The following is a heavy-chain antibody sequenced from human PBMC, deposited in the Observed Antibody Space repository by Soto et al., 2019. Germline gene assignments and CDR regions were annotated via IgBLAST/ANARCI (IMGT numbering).Heavy chain of an antibody. Sequence: GGSLKLSSAASGFTFSSYSMHWVRQAPGKGLEWVAVISYDGSNKYYADSVKGRFTISRDNSKNTLYLQMNSLRAEDTAVYYCSAGFDYWGQGTLVTVSS. CDR2: ISYDGSNK. CDR1: GFTFSSYS. D-gene: IGHD6-19*01. V-gene: IGHV3-30*03. J-gene: IGHJ4*02. CDR3: SAGFDY.